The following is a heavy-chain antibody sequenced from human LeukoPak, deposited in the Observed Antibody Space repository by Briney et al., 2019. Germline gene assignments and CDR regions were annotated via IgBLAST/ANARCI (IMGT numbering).Heavy chain of an antibody. D-gene: IGHD3-22*01. V-gene: IGHV4-59*02. CDR1: GGSVSGYY. Sequence: SETLSLTCTVSGGSVSGYYWSWIRQPPGKGLQWIGYIHYSGSTNYNPSLKSRLTISVDTSKNQFSLKLTSVTAADTAVYYCARVSYYDSSGYYDRSAYYYYYMDVWGKGTTVTVSS. CDR2: IHYSGST. J-gene: IGHJ6*03. CDR3: ARVSYYDSSGYYDRSAYYYYYMDV.